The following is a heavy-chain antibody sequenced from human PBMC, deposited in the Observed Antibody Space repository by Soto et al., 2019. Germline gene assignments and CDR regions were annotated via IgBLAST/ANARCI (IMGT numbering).Heavy chain of an antibody. CDR1: GGTFSSYA. D-gene: IGHD5-12*01. CDR3: AIGRAGMATMLDAFDI. Sequence: QVQLVQSGAEVKKPGSSVKVSCKASGGTFSSYAISWVRQAPEQGLEWMGGIIPIFGTANYAQKFQGRVTITADESTCTAYMEMSSLRSEDTAVYYCAIGRAGMATMLDAFDIWGQGTMVTVSS. CDR2: IIPIFGTA. J-gene: IGHJ3*02. V-gene: IGHV1-69*01.